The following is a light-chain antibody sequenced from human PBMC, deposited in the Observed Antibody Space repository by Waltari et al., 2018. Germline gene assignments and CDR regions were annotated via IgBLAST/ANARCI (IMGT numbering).Light chain of an antibody. CDR2: GAS. CDR1: QSVSSN. CDR3: QQYNNWWT. J-gene: IGKJ1*01. Sequence: EIVMTQSPATLSVSPGERPPLSCRASQSVSSNLAGYQQKPGQAPRHLIYGASTRATGIPARFSGSGSGTEFTLTISSLQSEDFAVYYCQQYNNWWTFGQGTKVEIK. V-gene: IGKV3-15*01.